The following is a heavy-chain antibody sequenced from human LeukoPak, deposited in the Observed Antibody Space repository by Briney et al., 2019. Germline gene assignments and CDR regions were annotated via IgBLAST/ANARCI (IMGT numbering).Heavy chain of an antibody. CDR3: ARRMGNSDGNDAFDI. J-gene: IGHJ3*02. CDR1: GGSISRYY. V-gene: IGHV4-4*07. D-gene: IGHD1/OR15-1a*01. Sequence: SETLSLTCTVPGGSISRYYWSWIRQPAGKGLEWIGRIYTSGSTSYNPSLKSRVTMSVDTSKNQFSLKLNSVTAADTALYYCARRMGNSDGNDAFDIWGQGTMVTVSS. CDR2: IYTSGST.